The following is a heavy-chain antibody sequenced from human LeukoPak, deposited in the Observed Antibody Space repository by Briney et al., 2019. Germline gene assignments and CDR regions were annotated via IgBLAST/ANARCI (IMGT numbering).Heavy chain of an antibody. CDR3: ARGEYGSGSYHIDY. V-gene: IGHV3-74*01. D-gene: IGHD3-10*01. CDR1: GFTFSSYW. Sequence: GGSLRLSCAASGFTFSSYWMHWVRHAPGKGLVWVSRINSDGSSTSYADSVKGRFTISRDNAKNSLYLQMNSLRAEDTAVYYCARGEYGSGSYHIDYWGQGTLVTVSS. J-gene: IGHJ4*02. CDR2: INSDGSST.